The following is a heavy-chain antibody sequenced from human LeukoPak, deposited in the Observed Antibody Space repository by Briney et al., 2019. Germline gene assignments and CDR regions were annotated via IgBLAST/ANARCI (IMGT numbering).Heavy chain of an antibody. CDR3: AGPRNYDSSGYSY. J-gene: IGHJ4*02. V-gene: IGHV3-21*01. Sequence: RGALRLSRAASRFTFSSYRMNWVRQAPGRGVEWVSSISSSSSYIYYADSVKGRFTISRDNAKNSLYLQMNSMRAEDTAVYYCAGPRNYDSSGYSYWGQGTLVTVSS. D-gene: IGHD3-22*01. CDR2: ISSSSSYI. CDR1: RFTFSSYR.